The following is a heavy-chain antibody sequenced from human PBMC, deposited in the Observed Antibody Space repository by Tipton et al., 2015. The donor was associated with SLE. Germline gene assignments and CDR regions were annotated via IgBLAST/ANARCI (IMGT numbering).Heavy chain of an antibody. V-gene: IGHV4-39*07. J-gene: IGHJ4*02. Sequence: GLVKPSETLSLTCTVSGGSISSSSYYWSWIRQPPGKGLEWIGEINHSGSTNYNPSLKSRVTISVDTSKNQFSLKLSSVTAADTAVYYCARTYGGNSDYWGQGTLVTVSS. CDR3: ARTYGGNSDY. D-gene: IGHD4-23*01. CDR2: INHSGST. CDR1: GGSISSSSYY.